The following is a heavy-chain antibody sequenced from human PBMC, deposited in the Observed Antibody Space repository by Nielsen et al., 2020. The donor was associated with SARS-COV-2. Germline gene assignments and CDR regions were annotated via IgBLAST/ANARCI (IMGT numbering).Heavy chain of an antibody. CDR3: AKVTYNSYRSIGAFDY. D-gene: IGHD6-6*01. Sequence: LSLTCAASGFTFSSYGMHWVRQAPGKGLEWVAFIRYDGSNKYYADSVKGRFTISRDNSKNTLYLQMNSLRAEDTAVYYCAKVTYNSYRSIGAFDYWGQGTLVTVSS. CDR2: IRYDGSNK. V-gene: IGHV3-30*02. CDR1: GFTFSSYG. J-gene: IGHJ4*02.